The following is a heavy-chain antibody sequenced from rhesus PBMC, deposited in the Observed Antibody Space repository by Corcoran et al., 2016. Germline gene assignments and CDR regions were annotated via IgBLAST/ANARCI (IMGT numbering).Heavy chain of an antibody. D-gene: IGHD1-44*02. CDR1: GFTFSDYY. CDR3: ARGPYNSGSYNDAFDF. J-gene: IGHJ3*01. CDR2: IRNKANGGTA. V-gene: IGHV3S22*01. Sequence: EVQLVESGGGLVQPGGSLRLSCAASGFTFSDYYMSWVRQAPGKGQEWVGFIRNKANGGTAENAASVKGIFTISRDDSKSIASLQMNSLKTEDTAVYYCARGPYNSGSYNDAFDFWGQGLRVTVSS.